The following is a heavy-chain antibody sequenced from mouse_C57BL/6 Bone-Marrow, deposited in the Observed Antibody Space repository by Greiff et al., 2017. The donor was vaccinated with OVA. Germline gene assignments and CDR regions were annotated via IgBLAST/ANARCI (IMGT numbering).Heavy chain of an antibody. V-gene: IGHV14-4*01. CDR2: IDPENGDT. CDR1: GFNIKDDY. Sequence: EVQLQQSGAELVRPGASVKLSCTASGFNIKDDYMHWVKQRPEQGLEWIGWIDPENGDTEYASKFQGKATITADTSSNTAYLQLSSLTSEDTAVYYCTTTYYSRFAYWGQGTLVTVSA. D-gene: IGHD2-12*01. J-gene: IGHJ3*01. CDR3: TTTYYSRFAY.